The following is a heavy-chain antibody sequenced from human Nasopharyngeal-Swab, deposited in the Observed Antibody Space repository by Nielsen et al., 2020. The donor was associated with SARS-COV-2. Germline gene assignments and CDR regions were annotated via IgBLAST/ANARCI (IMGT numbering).Heavy chain of an antibody. CDR1: GGSLNSINYY. Sequence: SETLSFTCTVSGGSLNSINYYWGWIRQPPGKGLEWIGSIYYSGSAYYNPSLKSRVTISVDTSKNQFSLKLSSVTAADTAVYYCARNEFRSGYYGTAEYYGLDVWGQGTTVTVSS. CDR2: IYYSGSA. CDR3: ARNEFRSGYYGTAEYYGLDV. J-gene: IGHJ6*02. V-gene: IGHV4-39*07. D-gene: IGHD3-3*01.